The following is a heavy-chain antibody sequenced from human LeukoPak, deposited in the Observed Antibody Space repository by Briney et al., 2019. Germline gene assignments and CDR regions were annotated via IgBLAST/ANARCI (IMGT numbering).Heavy chain of an antibody. J-gene: IGHJ4*02. Sequence: PSETLSLTCTVSGDSISGYYWNWIRQPAGKGLEWIGRIYTSGSTNYDPSLKSRVTISVDKSKNQFSLKLSSVTAADTAVYYCARRSSIMGSYLYYFDYWGQGTLVTVSS. CDR1: GDSISGYY. CDR3: ARRSSIMGSYLYYFDY. V-gene: IGHV4-4*07. CDR2: IYTSGST. D-gene: IGHD1-26*01.